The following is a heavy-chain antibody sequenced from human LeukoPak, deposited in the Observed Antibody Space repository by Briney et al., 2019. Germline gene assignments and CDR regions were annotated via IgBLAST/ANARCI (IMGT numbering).Heavy chain of an antibody. CDR1: GDSVSSNSAA. CDR2: TYYGSKWYN. D-gene: IGHD3-10*01. Sequence: SQTLSLTSAISGDSVSSNSAAWNWLRQSPSRGLEWLGRTYYGSKWYNDDAVSVKSRITINPDTSKNQFSLQLNSVTPEDTAVYYCARGYYYGSGSYYPWFDYWGQGTLVTVSS. J-gene: IGHJ4*02. V-gene: IGHV6-1*01. CDR3: ARGYYYGSGSYYPWFDY.